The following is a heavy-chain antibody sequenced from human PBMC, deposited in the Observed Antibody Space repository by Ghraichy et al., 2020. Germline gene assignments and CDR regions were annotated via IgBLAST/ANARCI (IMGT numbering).Heavy chain of an antibody. CDR1: GFTFSNYW. CDR3: ARCYDSIWGIYPLNY. CDR2: IKSDGSEK. J-gene: IGHJ4*02. D-gene: IGHD3-16*02. V-gene: IGHV3-7*01. Sequence: GGSLRLSCAASGFTFSNYWMTWVRQAPGKGLEWVANIKSDGSEKYFVDSVKGRFTISRDNAENSLYLQMNSLRAEDTAVYYCARCYDSIWGIYPLNYWGQGTLVIVSS.